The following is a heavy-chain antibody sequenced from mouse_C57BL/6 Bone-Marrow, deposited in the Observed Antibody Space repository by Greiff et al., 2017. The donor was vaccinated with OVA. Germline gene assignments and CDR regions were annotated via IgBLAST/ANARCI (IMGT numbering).Heavy chain of an antibody. V-gene: IGHV14-4*01. CDR1: GFNIKDDY. D-gene: IGHD1-1*01. CDR2: IDPENGDT. Sequence: EVKVEESGAELVRPGASVKLSCTASGFNIKDDYMHWVKQRPEQGLEWIGWIDPENGDTEYASKFQGKATITADTSSNTAYLQLSSLTSEDTAVYYCTTSGYYGSSYWYFDVWGTGTTVTVSS. CDR3: TTSGYYGSSYWYFDV. J-gene: IGHJ1*03.